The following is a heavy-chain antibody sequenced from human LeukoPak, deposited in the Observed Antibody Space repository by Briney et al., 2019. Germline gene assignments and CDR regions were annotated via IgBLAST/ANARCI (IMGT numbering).Heavy chain of an antibody. CDR1: GYTFTSYG. CDR3: ARDLGSSSPYYYYMDV. V-gene: IGHV1-18*01. Sequence: GASVKVSCKASGYTFTSYGISWVRQAPGQGLEWMGWISAYNGNTNYAQKLQGRVTMTTDTSTSTAYIELRSLRSDDTAVYYCARDLGSSSPYYYYMDVWGKGTTVTVSS. D-gene: IGHD6-6*01. J-gene: IGHJ6*03. CDR2: ISAYNGNT.